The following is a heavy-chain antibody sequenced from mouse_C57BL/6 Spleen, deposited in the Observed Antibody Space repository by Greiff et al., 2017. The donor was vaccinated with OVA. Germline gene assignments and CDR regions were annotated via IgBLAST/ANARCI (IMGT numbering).Heavy chain of an antibody. Sequence: VQLQQSGPGLVQPSQSLSITCTVSGFSLTSYGVHWVRQSPGKGLEWLGVIWRGGSTDYNAAFMSRLSITKDNSKSQVFFKMNSLQADDTAIYYCAKGYGSSYWYFGVWGTGTTVTVSS. CDR1: GFSLTSYG. J-gene: IGHJ1*03. D-gene: IGHD1-1*01. CDR3: AKGYGSSYWYFGV. CDR2: IWRGGST. V-gene: IGHV2-5*01.